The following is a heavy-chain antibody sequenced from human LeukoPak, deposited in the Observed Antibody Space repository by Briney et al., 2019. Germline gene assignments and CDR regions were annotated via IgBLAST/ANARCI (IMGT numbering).Heavy chain of an antibody. CDR3: ARGGRGSAAVVAPRSFDI. J-gene: IGHJ3*02. D-gene: IGHD3-22*01. V-gene: IGHV3-53*01. Sequence: GGSLRLSCAASGFTFSSYWMSWVRQAPGKGLEWVSVTYTGGNSYYADSVKGRFIISRDISKNTLYLQMNSLRAEDSALYYCARGGRGSAAVVAPRSFDIWGQGTMVTVSS. CDR2: TYTGGNS. CDR1: GFTFSSYW.